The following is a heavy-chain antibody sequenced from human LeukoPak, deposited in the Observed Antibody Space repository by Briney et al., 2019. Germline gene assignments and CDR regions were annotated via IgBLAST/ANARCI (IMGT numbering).Heavy chain of an antibody. Sequence: PSETLSLTCGVSGGSISDSFEHYWSWIRQPPGKGLEWIGSIYYSGSTYYNPSLKSRVTISVDMSKNQFSLKLSSVTAADTAVYYCARRYRPPWYSGSYSEADQGFDYWGQGTLVTVSS. CDR3: ARRYRPPWYSGSYSEADQGFDY. CDR2: IYYSGST. J-gene: IGHJ4*02. D-gene: IGHD1-26*01. CDR1: GGSISDSFEHY. V-gene: IGHV4-39*01.